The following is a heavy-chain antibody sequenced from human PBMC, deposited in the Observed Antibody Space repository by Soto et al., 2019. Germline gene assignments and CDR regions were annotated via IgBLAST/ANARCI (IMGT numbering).Heavy chain of an antibody. CDR3: AQSPLPPNSYFDY. CDR2: ISSSSSYI. J-gene: IGHJ4*02. CDR1: GFTFSSYS. Sequence: GGSLRLSCAASGFTFSSYSMNWVRQAPGKGLEWVSSISSSSSYIYYADSVKGRFTISRDNAKNTLYLQMNSLRAEDTAVYYCAQSPLPPNSYFDYWGQGTLVTVSS. V-gene: IGHV3-21*01.